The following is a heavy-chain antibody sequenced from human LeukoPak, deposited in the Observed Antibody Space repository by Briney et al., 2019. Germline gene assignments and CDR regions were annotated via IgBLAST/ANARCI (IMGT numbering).Heavy chain of an antibody. CDR2: IYYSGST. CDR1: GGSISSSSYY. V-gene: IGHV4-39*01. CDR3: RTYYYDSSGCYYFDY. Sequence: ASETLSLTCTVSGGSISSSSYYWGWIRQPPGKGLEWIGSIYYSGSTYYNPSLKSRVTISVDTSKNQFSLKLSSVTAADTAVYYCRTYYYDSSGCYYFDYWGQGTLVTVSS. D-gene: IGHD3-22*01. J-gene: IGHJ4*02.